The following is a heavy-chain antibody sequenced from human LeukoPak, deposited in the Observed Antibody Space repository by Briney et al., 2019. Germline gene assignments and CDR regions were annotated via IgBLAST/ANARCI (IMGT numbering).Heavy chain of an antibody. D-gene: IGHD3-22*01. CDR3: TRHGGRDYYDSSEDAFDI. V-gene: IGHV3-11*01. Sequence: GGSLRLSCAASGFTFSDYYMSWIRQAPGKGLEWVSYISNSGNTIYYADSVKGRFTISRDDSKNTAYLQMNSLKTEDTAVYYCTRHGGRDYYDSSEDAFDIWGQGTMVIVSS. J-gene: IGHJ3*02. CDR1: GFTFSDYY. CDR2: ISNSGNTI.